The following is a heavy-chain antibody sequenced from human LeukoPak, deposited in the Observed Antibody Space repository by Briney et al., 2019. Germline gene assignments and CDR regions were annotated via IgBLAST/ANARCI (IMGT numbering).Heavy chain of an antibody. CDR3: SKGRFGCCTGVICYLFDY. CDR2: INGSGGST. J-gene: IGHJ4*02. V-gene: IGHV3-23*01. CDR1: GFTSTNYA. D-gene: IGHD2-8*02. Sequence: PLGSLRLSSAASGFTSTNYAMTWVRQAPGKGLECVSAINGSGGSTYYADSVKGRFTIPRDNFTNTQYMQMNSLRVEVTAVYYWSKGRFGCCTGVICYLFDYWGQGTLVTVSS.